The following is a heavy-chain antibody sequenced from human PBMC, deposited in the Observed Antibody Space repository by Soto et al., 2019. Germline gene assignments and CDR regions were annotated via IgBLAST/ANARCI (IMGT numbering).Heavy chain of an antibody. J-gene: IGHJ6*02. CDR2: IYYSGST. D-gene: IGHD6-13*01. CDR1: GGSISSYY. Sequence: SETLSLTCTVSGGSISSYYWSWIRQPPGKGLEWIGYIYYSGSTNYNPYIKRRVTVSEDTSKNQFSLKLSSVTAADTAVYYCARLDIAAAAPLSYYYGMDVWGQGTTVTVSS. V-gene: IGHV4-59*08. CDR3: ARLDIAAAAPLSYYYGMDV.